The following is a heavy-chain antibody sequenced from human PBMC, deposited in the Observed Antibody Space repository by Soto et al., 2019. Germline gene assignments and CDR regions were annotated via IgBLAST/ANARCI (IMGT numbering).Heavy chain of an antibody. CDR2: IKQEGSEK. CDR1: GFTFSSYW. Sequence: EVQLVESGGGLVQPGGSLRISCAASGFTFSSYWMSWVRQAPGKGLGWGANIKQEGSEKYYVDSVRGRFTSSRDNAKNSLDLQMNRGGAEDTAVYYGGGAARGGGGFDPWGQGTLVTVSS. CDR3: GGAARGGGGFDP. D-gene: IGHD6-6*01. V-gene: IGHV3-7*01. J-gene: IGHJ5*02.